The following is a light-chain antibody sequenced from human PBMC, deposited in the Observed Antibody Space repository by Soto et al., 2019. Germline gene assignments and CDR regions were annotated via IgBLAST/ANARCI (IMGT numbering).Light chain of an antibody. CDR2: EVS. CDR1: SSDIGVYNY. Sequence: QSALTQPPSASGSPGQSVTVSCTGTSSDIGVYNYVSWYQHHPGKAPKLMIYEVSKRPSGVPDRFSGSKSGNTASLTVSGLQAEDEADYYCSSYGGSNNFVFGTGTKVHRP. V-gene: IGLV2-8*01. J-gene: IGLJ1*01. CDR3: SSYGGSNNFV.